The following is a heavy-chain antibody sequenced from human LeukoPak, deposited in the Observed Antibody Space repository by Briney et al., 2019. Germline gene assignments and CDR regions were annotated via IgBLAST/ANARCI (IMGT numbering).Heavy chain of an antibody. D-gene: IGHD2-15*01. V-gene: IGHV1-69*06. CDR3: AREIGGGSCYPECGMDV. J-gene: IGHJ6*04. CDR2: IIPIFGTA. CDR1: GGTFSSYA. Sequence: SVKVSCKASGGTFSSYAISWVRQGPGQGLEWMGGIIPIFGTANYAQKFQGRVTITADKSTSTAYMELSSLRSEDTAVYYCAREIGGGSCYPECGMDVWGKGTTVTVSS.